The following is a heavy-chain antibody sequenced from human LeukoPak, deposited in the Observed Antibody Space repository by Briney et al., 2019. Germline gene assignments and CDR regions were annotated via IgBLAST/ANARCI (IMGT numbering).Heavy chain of an antibody. CDR1: GGSISSCS. CDR3: ARDRVLGAFDI. J-gene: IGHJ3*02. D-gene: IGHD3-16*01. Sequence: SETLSLTCTVSGGSISSCSWTWIRQPPGKGLEWIGSIYYSGSTNYKPSLQSRVTISVDTSKNQFSLKLSSVTAADTAVYYCARDRVLGAFDIWGQGTMVTVSS. CDR2: IYYSGST. V-gene: IGHV4-59*01.